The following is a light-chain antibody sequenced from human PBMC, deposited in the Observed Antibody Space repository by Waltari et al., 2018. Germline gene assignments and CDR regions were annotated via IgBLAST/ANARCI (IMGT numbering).Light chain of an antibody. CDR1: SRDVGGYNY. CDR3: ASYASTRKV. V-gene: IGLV2-8*01. Sequence: QSALTQPPSASGSPGRSVTISCTRSSRDVGGYNYVSWNQQHPGKAPKLMIYGVDKRPSGVPDRFSCSKSGNTASLTVSGLQAEDEADYFCASYASTRKVFGGGTKLTVL. CDR2: GVD. J-gene: IGLJ3*02.